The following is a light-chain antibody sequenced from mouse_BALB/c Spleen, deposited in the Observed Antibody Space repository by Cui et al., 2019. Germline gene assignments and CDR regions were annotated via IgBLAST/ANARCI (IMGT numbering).Light chain of an antibody. CDR3: QQWSSNPLT. CDR2: RTS. Sequence: QIVLTQSRALICASPGEKVTMTCSSSSSVSYMHWYQQKSSSSPKPWIYRTSNLASGVPARFSGSGSGTSYSLTISSMEAEDAATYYCQQWSSNPLTFGAGTKLELK. J-gene: IGKJ5*01. V-gene: IGKV4-68*01. CDR1: SSVSY.